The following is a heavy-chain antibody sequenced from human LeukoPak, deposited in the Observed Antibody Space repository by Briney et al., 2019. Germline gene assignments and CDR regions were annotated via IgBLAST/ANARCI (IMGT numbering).Heavy chain of an antibody. CDR3: AKDQEGGSYFDY. J-gene: IGHJ4*02. CDR1: GFTFSSYE. CDR2: FSGRGGGT. Sequence: PGGSLRLSCAASGFTFSSYEMNWVRQAPGKGLEWVSGFSGRGGGTQYADSVKGRFTISRDNSKNTLYLQMNSLRVEDTAVYYCAKDQEGGSYFDYWGQGTLVTVSS. V-gene: IGHV3-23*01. D-gene: IGHD1-26*01.